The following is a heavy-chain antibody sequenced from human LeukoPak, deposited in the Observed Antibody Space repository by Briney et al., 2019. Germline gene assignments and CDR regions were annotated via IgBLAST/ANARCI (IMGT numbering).Heavy chain of an antibody. CDR3: ATEGKMVRGLYTDY. V-gene: IGHV1-24*01. D-gene: IGHD3-10*01. CDR1: GYTLTELS. Sequence: ASVKVSCKVSGYTLTELSMHWVRQAPGKGLEWMGRFDPEDGETIYAQKFQGRVTMTADTSADTAYMELSRLRSEDTAVYYCATEGKMVRGLYTDYWGQGTLVTVSS. CDR2: FDPEDGET. J-gene: IGHJ4*02.